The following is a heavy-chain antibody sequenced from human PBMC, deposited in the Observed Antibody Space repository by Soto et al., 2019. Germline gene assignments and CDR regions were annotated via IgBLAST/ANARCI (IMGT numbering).Heavy chain of an antibody. CDR1: GYTLTELS. D-gene: IGHD6-19*01. V-gene: IGHV1-24*01. CDR3: ATESGLGRWLVRGLHYFDY. CDR2: FDPEDGET. Sequence: GASVTVSCKVSGYTLTELSMHWVRQAPGKGLEWMGGFDPEDGETIYAQKFQGRVTMTEDTSTDTAYMELSSLRSEDTAVYYCATESGLGRWLVRGLHYFDYWGQGTLVTVSS. J-gene: IGHJ4*02.